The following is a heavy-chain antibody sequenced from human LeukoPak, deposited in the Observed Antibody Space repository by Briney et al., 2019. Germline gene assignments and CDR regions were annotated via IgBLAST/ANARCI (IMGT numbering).Heavy chain of an antibody. Sequence: GRSLRLSCAASGFTFSSYAMHWVRQAPGKGLEWVAVISYDGSNKYYADSVKGRFTISRDNSKNTLYLQMNSLRAEDTAVYYCATLRGYSSKDAFDIWDQGTMVTVSS. V-gene: IGHV3-30*04. J-gene: IGHJ3*02. CDR1: GFTFSSYA. CDR2: ISYDGSNK. CDR3: ATLRGYSSKDAFDI. D-gene: IGHD5-18*01.